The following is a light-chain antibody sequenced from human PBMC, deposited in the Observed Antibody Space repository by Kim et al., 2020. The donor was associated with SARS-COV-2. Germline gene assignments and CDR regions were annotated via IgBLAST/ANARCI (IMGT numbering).Light chain of an antibody. CDR3: QHYGSLRYS. Sequence: PAERAPLSCRASQTASNYYLAGYQHKPGQAPRRLIHGASNRATGIPDRFSGSGSGTDFTITISRLGPEGIAVYYCQHYGSLRYSFGQGTKLEI. CDR2: GAS. J-gene: IGKJ2*01. V-gene: IGKV3-20*01. CDR1: QTASNYY.